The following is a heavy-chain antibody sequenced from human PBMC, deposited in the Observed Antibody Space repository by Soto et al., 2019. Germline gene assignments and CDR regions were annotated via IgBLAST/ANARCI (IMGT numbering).Heavy chain of an antibody. CDR1: GGSISSHRYY. CDR3: ARGYFYDSSGSAWRP. Sequence: SETLSLTCTVYGGSISSHRYYWGWIRQPPGKGLEWIGNIYYNGSTSFNPSLKSRVTISVDTSKNQFSLKLSSVTAADTAVYYCARGYFYDSSGSAWRPWAQGTLVTVS. CDR2: IYYNGST. D-gene: IGHD3-22*01. J-gene: IGHJ5*02. V-gene: IGHV4-39*01.